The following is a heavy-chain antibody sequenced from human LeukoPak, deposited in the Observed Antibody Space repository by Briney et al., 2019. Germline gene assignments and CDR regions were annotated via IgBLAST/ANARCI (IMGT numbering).Heavy chain of an antibody. CDR2: FDPEDGET. V-gene: IGHV1-24*01. CDR3: ATVPGAIAVADFYFQH. CDR1: GYTLTELS. J-gene: IGHJ1*01. Sequence: ASVKVSFKVSGYTLTELSMHWVRQAPGKGLEWMGGFDPEDGETIYAQKFQGRVTMTEDTSTDTAYMELSSLRSEDTAVYYCATVPGAIAVADFYFQHWGQGTLVTVSS. D-gene: IGHD6-19*01.